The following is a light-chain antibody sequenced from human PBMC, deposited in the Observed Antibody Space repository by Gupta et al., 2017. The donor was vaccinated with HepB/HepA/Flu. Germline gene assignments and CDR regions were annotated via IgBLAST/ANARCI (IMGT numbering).Light chain of an antibody. CDR3: TQAPQKPHHNT. CDR2: LGS. CDR1: QSLLQSNGYNY. Sequence: DIVMTQSPFSLPVTPGEPASISCRSSQSLLQSNGYNYLDWYVKKPGQAPQLLIYLGSNRAYGVMDNFSGSGVGTDVTVKIIRGEAEDVGVYSCTQAPQKPHHNTFGQGTKMDIK. V-gene: IGKV2-28*01. J-gene: IGKJ2*01.